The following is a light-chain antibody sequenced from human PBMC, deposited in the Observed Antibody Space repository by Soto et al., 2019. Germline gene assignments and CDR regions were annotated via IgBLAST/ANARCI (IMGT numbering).Light chain of an antibody. CDR2: DAS. V-gene: IGKV3-11*01. Sequence: EIVLTQSPATLSLSPGERATLSCRASQSVSSYLAWYQQKPGQAPRLLIYDASNRATGIPARFSGSGSGTDFTLTISSLEPEDFAVYYCQQRSNWTRTFVQGTKVEIK. CDR1: QSVSSY. J-gene: IGKJ1*01. CDR3: QQRSNWTRT.